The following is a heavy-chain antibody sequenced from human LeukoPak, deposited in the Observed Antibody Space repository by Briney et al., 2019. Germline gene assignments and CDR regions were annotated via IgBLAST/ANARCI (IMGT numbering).Heavy chain of an antibody. CDR2: ISGSGGST. V-gene: IGHV3-23*01. Sequence: GGSLRLSCAASGFTFSSDWMSWVRQAPGKGVEWVSAISGSGGSTYYADSVKGRFTFSRDNSKNTLYLQMNSLKAEDTAIYYCAKGSFWFDPWGQGTLVTVSS. CDR3: AKGSFWFDP. CDR1: GFTFSSDW. J-gene: IGHJ5*02.